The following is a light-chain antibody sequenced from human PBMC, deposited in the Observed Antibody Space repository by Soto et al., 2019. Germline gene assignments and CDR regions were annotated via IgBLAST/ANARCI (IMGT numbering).Light chain of an antibody. Sequence: IQLTQSPSSLSASVGERVTLTCRVSQDINKFLAWLQQTPGKAPKLLVYSASTLHSGVPSRFSGSRSVTDFALTISSLQPEDCATYYGQQLKTYPYTFGQGTRL. CDR1: QDINKF. J-gene: IGKJ2*01. CDR2: SAS. CDR3: QQLKTYPYT. V-gene: IGKV1-9*01.